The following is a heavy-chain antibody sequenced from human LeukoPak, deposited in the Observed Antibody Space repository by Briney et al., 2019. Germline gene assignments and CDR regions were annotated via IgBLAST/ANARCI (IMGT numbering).Heavy chain of an antibody. J-gene: IGHJ5*02. V-gene: IGHV4-39*01. CDR3: AIAGLGSGYPPNWFDP. D-gene: IGHD3-22*01. CDR2: IHYSGST. Sequence: PSETLSLTCTVSGGSITTSSYYWGWIRQPPGKGLEWIGSIHYSGSTYYNPSLKSRVTISVDTSKNQFSLKVNSVTAADTAVYYCAIAGLGSGYPPNWFDPWGQGTLVTVSS. CDR1: GGSITTSSYY.